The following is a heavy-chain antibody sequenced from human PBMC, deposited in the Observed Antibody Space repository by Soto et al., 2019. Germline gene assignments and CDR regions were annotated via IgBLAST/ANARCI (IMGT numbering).Heavy chain of an antibody. CDR2: ISSSSSYI. CDR1: GFTFSSYS. D-gene: IGHD1-1*01. Sequence: GGALRLSCAASGFTFSSYSMNWVRQAPGKGLEWVSSISSSSSYIYYADSVKGRFTISRDNAKNSLYLQMNSLRAEDTAVYYCARGSGAESWERFDYWGQGTLVTVSS. V-gene: IGHV3-21*01. J-gene: IGHJ4*02. CDR3: ARGSGAESWERFDY.